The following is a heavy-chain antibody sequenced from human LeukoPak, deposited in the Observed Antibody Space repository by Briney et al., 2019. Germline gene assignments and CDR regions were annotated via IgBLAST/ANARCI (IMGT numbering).Heavy chain of an antibody. D-gene: IGHD2-15*01. CDR1: GFTFTDYA. J-gene: IGHJ4*02. CDR2: ISGIANAI. CDR3: VRHLATSGSYPLDY. V-gene: IGHV3-23*01. Sequence: PGGSLRLSCAASGFTFTDYAMSWVRQAPGAGLEWVSAISGIANAIFYASSVKGRSTISRDNSKNTLSLQMTSLRAEDTAVYYCVRHLATSGSYPLDYWGQGALVTVSS.